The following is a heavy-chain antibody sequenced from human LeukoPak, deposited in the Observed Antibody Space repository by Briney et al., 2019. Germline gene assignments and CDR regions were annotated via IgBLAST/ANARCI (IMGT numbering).Heavy chain of an antibody. J-gene: IGHJ4*02. CDR1: GFTFSSYG. CDR3: AKDPTHYRVWDDYDSTVLSY. CDR2: IRYDGSNK. D-gene: IGHD3-22*01. V-gene: IGHV3-30*02. Sequence: GGSLRLSCAASGFTFSSYGMHWVRQAPGKGLEWAAFIRYDGSNKYYADSVKGRFTISRDNSKKTLYLQMNSLRAADTAVYYCAKDPTHYRVWDDYDSTVLSYWGQGTLVTVSS.